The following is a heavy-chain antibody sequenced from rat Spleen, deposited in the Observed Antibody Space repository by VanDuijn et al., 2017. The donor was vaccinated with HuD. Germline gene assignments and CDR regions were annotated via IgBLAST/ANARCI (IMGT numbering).Heavy chain of an antibody. V-gene: IGHV5-7*01. D-gene: IGHD1-12*02. CDR1: GLTFSDYY. CDR3: ARVPLGYYDGSYYFPFDY. Sequence: EVQLVESGGGLVQPGRSLKLSCAASGLTFSDYYMAWVRQAPKKGLEWVATISTSGSRTYYPDSVKGRFTISRDNAKSSLYLQMNSLKSEDTATYYCARVPLGYYDGSYYFPFDYWGQGVMVTVSS. CDR2: ISTSGSRT. J-gene: IGHJ2*01.